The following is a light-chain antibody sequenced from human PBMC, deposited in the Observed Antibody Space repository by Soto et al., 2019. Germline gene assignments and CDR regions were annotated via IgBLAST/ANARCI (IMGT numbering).Light chain of an antibody. Sequence: QSVLTQPPSASGTPGQRVTISCSGSSSNIRSNTANWYQQLPGTAPKLLIYNNNQRPSGVPDRFSGSKSGTSASLAISGLQSEDEGDYYCAAWGDSLNGRVFGGGTKLTVL. CDR2: NNN. CDR3: AAWGDSLNGRV. J-gene: IGLJ2*01. CDR1: SSNIRSNT. V-gene: IGLV1-44*01.